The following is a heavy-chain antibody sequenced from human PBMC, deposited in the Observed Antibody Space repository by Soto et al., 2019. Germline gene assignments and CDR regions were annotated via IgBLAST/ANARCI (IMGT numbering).Heavy chain of an antibody. V-gene: IGHV5-10-1*01. CDR3: ASDVPEYQPLLGAFDV. CDR1: GYSFTSYW. J-gene: IGHJ3*01. CDR2: IDPSDSYT. D-gene: IGHD2-2*01. Sequence: PGESLKISCKGSGYSFTSYWISWVRQMPGKGLEWMGRIDPSDSYTNYSPSFQGHVTISADKSISTAYLQWSSLKASDTAMYYCASDVPEYQPLLGAFDVWGQGTMVTVSS.